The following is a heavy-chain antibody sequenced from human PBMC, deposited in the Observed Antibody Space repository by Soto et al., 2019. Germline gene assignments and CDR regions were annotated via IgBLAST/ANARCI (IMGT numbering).Heavy chain of an antibody. V-gene: IGHV4-30-4*01. J-gene: IGHJ4*02. D-gene: IGHD3-9*01. CDR3: VRGHYDVLTGYYVRYFDY. CDR1: GGSVRSDDYF. CDR2: ISPSGTA. Sequence: QVQLQESGPGLVKPSQTLSLRCSVSGGSVRSDDYFWSWIRQPPGKALEWMGYISPSGTAYYNPSLKRRLAMSIDTSKKHFSLSLRSLTAADTATYYCVRGHYDVLTGYYVRYFDYWGQGTRVTVSS.